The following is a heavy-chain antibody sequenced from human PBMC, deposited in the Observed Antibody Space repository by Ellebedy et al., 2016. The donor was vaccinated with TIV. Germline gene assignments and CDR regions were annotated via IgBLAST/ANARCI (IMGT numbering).Heavy chain of an antibody. J-gene: IGHJ4*02. V-gene: IGHV3-30*13. CDR1: GFTFDDYG. CDR3: KKEGAVAGAPAYLAYDY. D-gene: IGHD6-19*01. Sequence: PGGSLRLSCAASGFTFDDYGMSWVRQAPGKGLEWVAVISSHGMTTYYADSVKGRFTISRDNSNNSLYLQMNSLRAEDTAVYFFKKEGAVAGAPAYLAYDYWGQGTLVTVSS. CDR2: ISSHGMTT.